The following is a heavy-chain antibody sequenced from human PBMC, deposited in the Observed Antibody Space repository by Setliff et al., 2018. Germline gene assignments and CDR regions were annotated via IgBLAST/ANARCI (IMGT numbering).Heavy chain of an antibody. V-gene: IGHV4-59*12. J-gene: IGHJ5*02. CDR2: IYYSGST. Sequence: PSETLSLTCSVSGASITSYYWSWIRQPPGKGLEWIGYIYYSGSTNYNPSLESRVTISGDTSKNQFSLKLTSVTAADTAVYYCARDGPHCVTSSCPGAWFDPWGQGILVTVSS. CDR3: ARDGPHCVTSSCPGAWFDP. CDR1: GASITSYY. D-gene: IGHD2-2*01.